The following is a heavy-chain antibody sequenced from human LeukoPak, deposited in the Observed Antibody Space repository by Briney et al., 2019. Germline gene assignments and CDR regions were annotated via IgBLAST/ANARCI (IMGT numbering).Heavy chain of an antibody. D-gene: IGHD3-16*02. CDR2: IKSKTDGGTT. V-gene: IGHV3-15*01. CDR1: GFTFSNAW. J-gene: IGHJ4*02. Sequence: PGGSLRLSCAASGFTFSNAWMSWVRQAPGKGLEWVGRIKSKTDGGTTDYAAPVKGRFTISRDDSKNTLYLQMNSLKTEDTAVYYCTTGLDYFPSDYDYAWGSYRSFYYFDYWGQGTLVTVSS. CDR3: TTGLDYFPSDYDYAWGSYRSFYYFDY.